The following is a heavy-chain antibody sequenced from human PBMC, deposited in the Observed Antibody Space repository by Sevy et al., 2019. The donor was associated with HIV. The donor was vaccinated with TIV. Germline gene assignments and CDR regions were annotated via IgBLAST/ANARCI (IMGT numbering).Heavy chain of an antibody. CDR3: ARDREGAVAEDFDY. Sequence: GGSLRLSCVGSGFIFSDHAVNWVRQAPGKGLEWVAAISTDSSVIFYGDSVKGRFTISRDNAKKSLYLQMNSLRAEDTAVYYCARDREGAVAEDFDYWGRGTLVTVSS. CDR1: GFIFSDHA. J-gene: IGHJ4*02. CDR2: ISTDSSVI. V-gene: IGHV3-21*01. D-gene: IGHD6-19*01.